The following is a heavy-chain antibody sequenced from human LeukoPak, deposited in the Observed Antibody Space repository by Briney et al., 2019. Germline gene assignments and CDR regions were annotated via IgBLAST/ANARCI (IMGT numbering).Heavy chain of an antibody. CDR3: SRDPETKRGRDGLDY. CDR1: GFTFSNDW. CDR2: IKGEGSDK. V-gene: IGHV3-7*01. D-gene: IGHD3-10*01. Sequence: GGSLRLSCAASGFTFSNDWMSWVRQAPGKGLEWVASIKGEGSDKYYVDSVKGRFTISRDNAKNTMYLQMNSLRPEDTAVYYCSRDPETKRGRDGLDYWGPGTLVIASS. J-gene: IGHJ4*02.